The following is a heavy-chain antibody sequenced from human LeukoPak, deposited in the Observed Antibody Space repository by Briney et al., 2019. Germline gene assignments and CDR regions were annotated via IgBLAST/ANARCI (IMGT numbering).Heavy chain of an antibody. CDR2: IYHSGST. D-gene: IGHD3-10*01. CDR3: AVGGSYYFDY. J-gene: IGHJ4*02. V-gene: IGHV4-38-2*02. CDR1: GYSISSGYY. Sequence: PSETLSLTCTVSGYSISSGYYWGWIRQPPGKGLEWIGSIYHSGSTYYNPSLKSRVTISVDTSKNQFSLKLSSVTAADTAVYYCAVGGSYYFDYWGRGTLVTVSS.